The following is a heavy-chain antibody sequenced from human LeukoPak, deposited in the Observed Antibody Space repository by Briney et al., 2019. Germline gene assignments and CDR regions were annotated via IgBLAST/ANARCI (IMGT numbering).Heavy chain of an antibody. Sequence: TSETLSLTCTVSGGSISSGSYYWSWIRQPAGKGLEWIGRIYTSGSTNYNPSLKIRVTISVDTSKNQSSLKLSSVTAADTAVYYCARDGPLWFGGQRLPYNWFDPWGQGTLVTVSS. J-gene: IGHJ5*02. CDR1: GGSISSGSYY. V-gene: IGHV4-61*02. CDR2: IYTSGST. CDR3: ARDGPLWFGGQRLPYNWFDP. D-gene: IGHD3-10*01.